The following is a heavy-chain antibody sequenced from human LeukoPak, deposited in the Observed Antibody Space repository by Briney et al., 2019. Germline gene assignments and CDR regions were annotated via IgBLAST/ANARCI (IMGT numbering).Heavy chain of an antibody. CDR1: GGSFSGYY. D-gene: IGHD4/OR15-4a*01. Sequence: SETLSLTCAVYGGSFSGYYWSWIRQPPGKGLEWIGEINHSGSTNYNPSLKSRVTISVDTSKNQFSLKLSSVTAADTAVYYCARAPMVWVAFDIWGQGTMVTVSS. CDR3: ARAPMVWVAFDI. CDR2: INHSGST. J-gene: IGHJ3*02. V-gene: IGHV4-34*01.